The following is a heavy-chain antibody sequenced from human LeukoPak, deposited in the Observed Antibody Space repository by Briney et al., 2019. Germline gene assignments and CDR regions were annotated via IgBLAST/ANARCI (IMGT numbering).Heavy chain of an antibody. Sequence: GGSLRLSCAVSGFTFSSYGMSWVRQAPGKGLEWASGISGSGGNTYYADSVKGRFTISRDNSENTLYLQMSSLRAEDTAVYYCVREGLGPSFSAWFDPWGQGTLVTVSS. CDR3: VREGLGPSFSAWFDP. J-gene: IGHJ5*02. CDR2: ISGSGGNT. D-gene: IGHD3/OR15-3a*01. V-gene: IGHV3-23*01. CDR1: GFTFSSYG.